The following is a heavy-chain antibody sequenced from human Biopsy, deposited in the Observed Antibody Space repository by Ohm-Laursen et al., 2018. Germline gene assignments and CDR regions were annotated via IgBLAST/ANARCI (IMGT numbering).Heavy chain of an antibody. V-gene: IGHV3-11*01. CDR2: ISGSGTTI. CDR1: GFTFSDYY. J-gene: IGHJ4*02. Sequence: SLTLSCAASGFTFSDYYMSWIRQAPGKGLEWLSYISGSGTTIFYADSVKGRFTVSRDNAKNSLFLQMNSLTAEDTAVYYCARDGAGSYHDYWGQGTLVTVSS. D-gene: IGHD3-10*01. CDR3: ARDGAGSYHDY.